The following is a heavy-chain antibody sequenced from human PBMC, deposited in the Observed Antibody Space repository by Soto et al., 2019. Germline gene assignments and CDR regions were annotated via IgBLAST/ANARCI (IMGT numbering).Heavy chain of an antibody. V-gene: IGHV4-59*01. D-gene: IGHD2-2*01. CDR1: GGSISGYY. Sequence: QVQLQESGPGLVKPSETLSLTCTISGGSISGYYWSWIRQPPGKGLECIGYMYYSGSSHYNPSLKSRVTRSVDPSRNQVSLRLSSVTAADTAVYYCARVPIPAAMGSSCYYHMDVWGKGTRVTVSS. CDR3: ARVPIPAAMGSSCYYHMDV. J-gene: IGHJ6*03. CDR2: MYYSGSS.